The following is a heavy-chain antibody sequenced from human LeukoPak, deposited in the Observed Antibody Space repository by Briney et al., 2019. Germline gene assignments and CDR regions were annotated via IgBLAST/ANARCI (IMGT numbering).Heavy chain of an antibody. V-gene: IGHV4-34*01. CDR2: INHSGST. J-gene: IGHJ4*02. CDR1: GGSFSGYY. D-gene: IGHD3-3*01. CDR3: VSLIWSGYYRHDYFDY. Sequence: PSETLSLTCAVYGGSFSGYYWSWIRQPPGKGLEWIREINHSGSTNYNPSLKSRVTISVDTSKNQFSLKLSSVTAADTAVYYCVSLIWSGYYRHDYFDYWRQGTLVTVSS.